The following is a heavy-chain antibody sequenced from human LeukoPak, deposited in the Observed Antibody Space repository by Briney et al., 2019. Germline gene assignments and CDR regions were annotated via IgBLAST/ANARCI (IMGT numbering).Heavy chain of an antibody. Sequence: GGSLRLSCAASGFNISGDSMNWVRQAPGKGLEWIAYISHDSGIKYYADSVRGRFTISRDNAKNSLYLQMKSLRAEDTAVYYCARDKFGGTDYWGQGTLVTVSS. D-gene: IGHD3-16*01. J-gene: IGHJ4*02. V-gene: IGHV3-48*01. CDR2: ISHDSGIK. CDR3: ARDKFGGTDY. CDR1: GFNISGDS.